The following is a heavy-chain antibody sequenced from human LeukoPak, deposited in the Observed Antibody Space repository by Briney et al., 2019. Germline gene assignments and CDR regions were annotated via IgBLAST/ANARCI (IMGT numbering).Heavy chain of an antibody. CDR1: GFTFSSYA. J-gene: IGHJ3*02. CDR3: AKDHPCSSTSCLRGAFDI. D-gene: IGHD2-2*01. V-gene: IGHV3-23*01. CDR2: ISGSGGST. Sequence: PGGSLRLSCAASGFTFSSYAMSWVRQAPGKGLEWVSAISGSGGSTYYADSVKGRFTISRDNSKNTLYLQMNSLRAEDTAVYYCAKDHPCSSTSCLRGAFDIWGQGTMVTVSS.